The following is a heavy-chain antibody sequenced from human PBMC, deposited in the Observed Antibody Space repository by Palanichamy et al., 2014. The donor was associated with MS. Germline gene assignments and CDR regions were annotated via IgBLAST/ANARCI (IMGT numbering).Heavy chain of an antibody. Sequence: QVQLRQWGAGLLRPSETLSLTCAVYGGSFTTYYWSWIRQPPGKGLEWIGEVFHSGSTSYNPSLRSRATISIDTSKKQFSLKLSSVNAADTAVYYCARVWGTSYYFEHWGQGTPVTVSS. CDR1: GGSFTTYY. D-gene: IGHD3-16*01. CDR3: ARVWGTSYYFEH. J-gene: IGHJ4*02. V-gene: IGHV4-34*12. CDR2: VFHSGST.